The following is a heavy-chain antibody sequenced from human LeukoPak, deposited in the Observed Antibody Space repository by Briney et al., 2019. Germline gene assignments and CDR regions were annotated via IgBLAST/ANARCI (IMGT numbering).Heavy chain of an antibody. CDR2: FDPEDGET. J-gene: IGHJ5*02. D-gene: IGHD2-2*01. Sequence: ASVKVSCKVSGYTLTELSMHWVRQAPGKGLEWMGGFDPEDGETIYAQKFQGRVTMTEDTSTDTAYMELSSLRSEDTAVYYCATGVVVPAATLGGDWCWFDPWGQGTLVTVSS. V-gene: IGHV1-24*01. CDR3: ATGVVVPAATLGGDWCWFDP. CDR1: GYTLTELS.